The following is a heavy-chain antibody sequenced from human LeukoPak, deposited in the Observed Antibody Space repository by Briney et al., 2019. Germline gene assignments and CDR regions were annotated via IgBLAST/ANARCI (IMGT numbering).Heavy chain of an antibody. V-gene: IGHV3-21*01. CDR3: ATSSGGSFPG. CDR2: ISSSSSYI. J-gene: IGHJ4*02. Sequence: GGSLILSCAASGFTFSTYGMNWVRQAPGKGLEWVSSISSSSSYISSAGSVQGRFTISRDNAKNSLFLQMNSLRAEDTAVYYCATSSGGSFPGWGQGTLVTVSS. CDR1: GFTFSTYG. D-gene: IGHD2-15*01.